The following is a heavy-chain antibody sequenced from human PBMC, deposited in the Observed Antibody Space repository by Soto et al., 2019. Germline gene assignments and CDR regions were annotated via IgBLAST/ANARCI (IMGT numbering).Heavy chain of an antibody. V-gene: IGHV4-31*03. CDR2: ICYSGST. CDR3: AKAGDYSNYVFWDV. D-gene: IGHD4-4*01. CDR1: GGSISSGGYY. J-gene: IGHJ6*04. Sequence: QVQLQESGPGLVKPSQTLSLTCTVSGGSISSGGYYWSWIRQHPGKGLEWIGYICYSGSTYYNPSLTSRVTISVDTSKNQFSLKLSSVTAADTAVYYCAKAGDYSNYVFWDVWGKGTTVTVSS.